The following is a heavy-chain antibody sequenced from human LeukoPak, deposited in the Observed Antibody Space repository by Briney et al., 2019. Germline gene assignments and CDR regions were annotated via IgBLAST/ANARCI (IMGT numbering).Heavy chain of an antibody. V-gene: IGHV3-30-3*01. CDR2: ISYDGSNK. J-gene: IGHJ4*02. D-gene: IGHD3-22*01. Sequence: GGSLRLSCAASGFTFSSYAMHWVRQAPGKGLEWVAVISYDGSNKYYADSVKGRFTISRDNSKNTLYLQMNSLRAEDTAVYYCARSAPGSGYYLHNWGQGTLVTVSS. CDR1: GFTFSSYA. CDR3: ARSAPGSGYYLHN.